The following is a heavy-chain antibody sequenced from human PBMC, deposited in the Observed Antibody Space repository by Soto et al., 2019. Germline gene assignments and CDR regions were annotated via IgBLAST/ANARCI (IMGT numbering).Heavy chain of an antibody. V-gene: IGHV3-23*01. D-gene: IGHD1-26*01. Sequence: GGSLRLSCGASGFTFSSYAMSWVRQAPGKGLEWVSAISGSGGSTYYADSVKGRFTISRDNSKNTLYLQMNSLRAEDTAVYYCASMGYSGSYFRDYWGQGTLVTVSS. CDR3: ASMGYSGSYFRDY. J-gene: IGHJ4*02. CDR2: ISGSGGST. CDR1: GFTFSSYA.